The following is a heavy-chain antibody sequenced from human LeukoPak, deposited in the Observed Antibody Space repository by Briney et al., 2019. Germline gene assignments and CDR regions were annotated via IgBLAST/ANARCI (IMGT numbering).Heavy chain of an antibody. J-gene: IGHJ4*02. Sequence: GESLKISCKGSGYKYHAYWIGWVRQMPGKGLEWMGIIYPVDSDTRYSPSFQGQVTISIDKSIGTAYLQWSSLKASDTAMYYCARLAISSIWSVYFDYWGQGTLVTVSS. CDR3: ARLAISSIWSVYFDY. CDR1: GYKYHAYW. D-gene: IGHD6-13*01. CDR2: IYPVDSDT. V-gene: IGHV5-51*01.